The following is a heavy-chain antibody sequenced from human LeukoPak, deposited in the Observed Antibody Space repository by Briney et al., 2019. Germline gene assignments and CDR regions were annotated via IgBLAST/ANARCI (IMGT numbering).Heavy chain of an antibody. J-gene: IGHJ6*03. D-gene: IGHD4-17*01. CDR3: ARAYYGDYTYYYYYMDV. Sequence: PSETLSLTCTVSGGSISSSSYYWGWIRQPPGKGLEWIGSIYHSGSTYYNPSLKSRVTISVDTSKNQFSLKLSSVTAADTAVYYCARAYYGDYTYYYYYMDVWGKGTTVTVSS. V-gene: IGHV4-39*07. CDR1: GGSISSSSYY. CDR2: IYHSGST.